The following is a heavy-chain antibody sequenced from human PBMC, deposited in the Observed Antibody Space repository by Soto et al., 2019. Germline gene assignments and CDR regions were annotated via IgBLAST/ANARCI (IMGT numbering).Heavy chain of an antibody. J-gene: IGHJ4*02. CDR1: GFTFDDYA. CDR2: ISWNSGSI. D-gene: IGHD5-12*01. CDR3: AKDIGGYDWVFDY. Sequence: SLRLSCAASGFTFDDYAMHWVRQAPGKGLEWVSGISWNSGSIGYADSVKGRFTISRDNAKNSLYLQMNSLRAEDTALYYCAKDIGGYDWVFDYWGQGTLVTVSS. V-gene: IGHV3-9*01.